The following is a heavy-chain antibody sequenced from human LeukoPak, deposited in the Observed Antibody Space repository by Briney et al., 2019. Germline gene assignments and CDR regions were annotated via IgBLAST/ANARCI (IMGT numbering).Heavy chain of an antibody. J-gene: IGHJ6*04. V-gene: IGHV3-49*04. CDR2: IRSKAYGGTT. Sequence: PGRSLRLSCTASGFTFSDYAMSWVRQAPGKGLEWVGFIRSKAYGGTTEYAASVKGRFTISRDDSKSIAYLQMNSLKTEDTAVYYCTRDGYYYYGTDVWGKGTTVTVSS. CDR1: GFTFSDYA. CDR3: TRDGYYYYGTDV.